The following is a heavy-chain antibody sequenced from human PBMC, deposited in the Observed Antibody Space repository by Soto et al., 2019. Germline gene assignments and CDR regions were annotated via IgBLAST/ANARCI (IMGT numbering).Heavy chain of an antibody. Sequence: ASVKVSCKASGYTLTSYDINWVRQATGQGLEWMGWMNPNSGNTGYAQKFQGRVTMTRNTSISAAYMELSSLRSEDTAVYYCAMTSITGTTFWFDPWGQGTLVTVSS. V-gene: IGHV1-8*01. CDR3: AMTSITGTTFWFDP. D-gene: IGHD1-7*01. CDR2: MNPNSGNT. CDR1: GYTLTSYD. J-gene: IGHJ5*02.